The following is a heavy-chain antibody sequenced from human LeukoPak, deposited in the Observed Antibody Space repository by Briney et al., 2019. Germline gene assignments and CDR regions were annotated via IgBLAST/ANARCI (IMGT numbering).Heavy chain of an antibody. CDR1: GDSISSGSYY. J-gene: IGHJ6*03. CDR3: ARGGSGVVAATYYYYYMDV. CDR2: IYISGST. V-gene: IGHV4-61*10. D-gene: IGHD2-15*01. Sequence: SETLSLTCTVSGDSISSGSYYWSWIRQPAGKGLEWIGHIYISGSTNYNPSLKSRVTISVDTSKNQFSLKLSSVTAADTAVYYCARGGSGVVAATYYYYYMDVWGKGTTVTVSS.